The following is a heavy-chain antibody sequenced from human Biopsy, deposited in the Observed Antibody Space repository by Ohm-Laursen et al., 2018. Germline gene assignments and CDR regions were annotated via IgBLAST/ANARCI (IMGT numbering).Heavy chain of an antibody. D-gene: IGHD5-18*01. Sequence: AASVKVSCKASGYTFTGYYMHWVRQAPGPGLEWMGWINPNSGGTNYAQKLQGRVTMTRDTSISTAYMELSRLRSDDTAVYYCARGGVDTAMVENWGQGTLVTVSS. V-gene: IGHV1-2*02. CDR3: ARGGVDTAMVEN. J-gene: IGHJ4*02. CDR2: INPNSGGT. CDR1: GYTFTGYY.